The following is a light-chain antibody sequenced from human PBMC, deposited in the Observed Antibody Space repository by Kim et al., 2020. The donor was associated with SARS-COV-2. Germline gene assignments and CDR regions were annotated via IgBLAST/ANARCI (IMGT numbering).Light chain of an antibody. CDR1: QSISSS. V-gene: IGKV3-15*01. CDR3: QQYAYWRA. J-gene: IGKJ5*01. Sequence: SLARGERATRSCRARQSISSSLAWYQQKPGQAPRVLIYGAAARATGIPARFSGSGSGTEFTLTISNLQSEDFAVYYCQQYAYWRAFGQGTRLEIK. CDR2: GAA.